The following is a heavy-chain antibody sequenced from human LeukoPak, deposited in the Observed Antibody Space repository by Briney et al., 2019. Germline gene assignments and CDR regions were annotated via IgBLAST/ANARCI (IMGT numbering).Heavy chain of an antibody. CDR3: ARDPDYYGSGSPTYYFDY. V-gene: IGHV3-30*04. CDR1: GFTFSSYV. CDR2: ISYDGSNK. D-gene: IGHD3-10*01. Sequence: PGGSLRLSCAASGFTFSSYVMHWVRQAPGKGLEWVAVISYDGSNKYYVDSVKGRFTISRDNSKNTLYLQMNSLRAEDTAVYYCARDPDYYGSGSPTYYFDYWGQGTLVTISS. J-gene: IGHJ4*02.